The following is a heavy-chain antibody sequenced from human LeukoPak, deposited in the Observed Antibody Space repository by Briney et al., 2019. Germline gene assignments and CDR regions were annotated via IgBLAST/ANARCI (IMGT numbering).Heavy chain of an antibody. V-gene: IGHV3-23*01. CDR1: AFTFSSYA. CDR2: ISGSGGST. Sequence: PGGSLRLSCPASAFTFSSYAMSWVRQAPGKGLEWVSVISGSGGSTYHADSVKGRFTTSRDNSKNTLFPQMNSLRAEDTAVYYCAKTGRGTTTFHYFDYWGQGTLVTVSS. J-gene: IGHJ4*02. D-gene: IGHD1-26*01. CDR3: AKTGRGTTTFHYFDY.